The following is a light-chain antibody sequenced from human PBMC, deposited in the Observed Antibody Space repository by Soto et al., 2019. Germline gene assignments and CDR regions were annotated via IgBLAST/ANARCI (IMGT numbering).Light chain of an antibody. CDR3: QQRSDWPLT. CDR1: QSVSSY. CDR2: DAS. Sequence: EVVLTQFPATQSLSPGERATLSCRTSQSVSSYLAWYQQKPGQAPRLLISDASNRATGIPARFSGSGSGTDFTLTISSLEPEDFAVYYCQQRSDWPLTFGGGTKVEIK. J-gene: IGKJ4*01. V-gene: IGKV3-11*01.